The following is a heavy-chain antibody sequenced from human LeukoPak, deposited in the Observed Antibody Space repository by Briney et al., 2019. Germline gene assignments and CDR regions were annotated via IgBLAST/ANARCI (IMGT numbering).Heavy chain of an antibody. CDR3: ASRHSSGWVY. CDR2: IYYSGST. J-gene: IGHJ4*02. CDR1: GGSISSSSYY. V-gene: IGHV4-39*01. D-gene: IGHD6-19*01. Sequence: SETLSLTCTVSGGSISSSSYYWGWIRQPPGKGLEWIGSIYYSGSTYYNPSLKSRVTISVDTSKNQFSLKLSSVTAADTAVYYCASRHSSGWVYWGQETLVTVSS.